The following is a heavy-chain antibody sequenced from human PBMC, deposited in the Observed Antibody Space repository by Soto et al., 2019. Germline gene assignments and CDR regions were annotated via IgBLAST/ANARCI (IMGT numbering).Heavy chain of an antibody. Sequence: GGSLRLSCAASGFTFSSYSMNWVRQAPGKGLEWVSSISSSSSYIYYADTGKGRFTSSRDNAKNSLYLQMNSLRAEDTAVEYCASRGSDYYDSSGYSSDYWGQGTLVTVSS. CDR3: ASRGSDYYDSSGYSSDY. CDR1: GFTFSSYS. D-gene: IGHD3-22*01. CDR2: ISSSSSYI. V-gene: IGHV3-21*01. J-gene: IGHJ4*02.